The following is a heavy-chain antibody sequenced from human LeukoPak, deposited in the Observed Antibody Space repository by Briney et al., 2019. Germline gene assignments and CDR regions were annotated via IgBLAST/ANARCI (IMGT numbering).Heavy chain of an antibody. D-gene: IGHD6-19*01. V-gene: IGHV3-30*02. CDR1: GFTFSSYG. CDR3: AKEIFEAVAGTAPGH. J-gene: IGHJ4*02. CDR2: IRYDGSNK. Sequence: QTGGSLRLSCAASGFTFSSYGMHWVRQAPGKGLEWVAFIRYDGSNKYYADSVKGRFTISRDNSKNTLYLQMNSLRAEDTAVYYCAKEIFEAVAGTAPGHWGQGTLVTVSS.